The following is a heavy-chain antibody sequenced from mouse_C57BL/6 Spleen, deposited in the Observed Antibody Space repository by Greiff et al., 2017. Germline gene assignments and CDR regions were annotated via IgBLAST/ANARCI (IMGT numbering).Heavy chain of an antibody. J-gene: IGHJ2*01. D-gene: IGHD1-1*01. Sequence: QVQLQQPGTELVKPGASVKLSCKASGYTFTSYWMHWVKQRPGQGLEWIGNIYPSNGGTNYNEKFKSKATLTVDNSSSTAYMQLSSLTSEDSAVYYCARSRDYSGSSEYFDYWGQGTTLTVSS. CDR2: IYPSNGGT. CDR3: ARSRDYSGSSEYFDY. V-gene: IGHV1-53*01. CDR1: GYTFTSYW.